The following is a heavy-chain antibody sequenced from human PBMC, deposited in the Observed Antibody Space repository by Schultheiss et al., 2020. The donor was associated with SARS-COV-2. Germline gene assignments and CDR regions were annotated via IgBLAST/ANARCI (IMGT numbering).Heavy chain of an antibody. Sequence: SETLSLTCSVSGGSTSGYYWAWIRQSPGKRLEWIGYIFSSGSTSSNPSLKSRLTLLIDTSRDQLSLKLRSLTAADTAIYYCARLQYSYPPVFFHHMDVWGKGTTVTVSS. V-gene: IGHV4-59*08. J-gene: IGHJ6*03. CDR3: ARLQYSYPPVFFHHMDV. D-gene: IGHD5-18*01. CDR1: GGSTSGYY. CDR2: IFSSGST.